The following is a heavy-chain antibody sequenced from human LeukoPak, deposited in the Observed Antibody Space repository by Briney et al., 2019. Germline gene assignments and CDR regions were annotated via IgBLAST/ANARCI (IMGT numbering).Heavy chain of an antibody. D-gene: IGHD3-10*01. V-gene: IGHV1-46*01. Sequence: ASVKVSCKASGYTFTRYYMHWVRQAPGQGLEWMGIINPSGGSTSYAQKFQVRVTMTRDMSTSTVYMELSSLRSEDTAVYYCARGPRITLVRGGQWYYYMDVWGKGTTVTISS. CDR3: ARGPRITLVRGGQWYYYMDV. CDR2: INPSGGST. J-gene: IGHJ6*03. CDR1: GYTFTRYY.